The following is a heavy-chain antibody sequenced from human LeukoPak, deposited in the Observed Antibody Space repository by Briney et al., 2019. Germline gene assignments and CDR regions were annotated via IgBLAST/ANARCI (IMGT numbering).Heavy chain of an antibody. J-gene: IGHJ4*02. CDR1: GYSISNGYY. Sequence: PSETLSLTCTVSGYSISNGYYWGWIRQPPGKGLEWIGSIYHSGSIYYNPSLKSRVTISVDTSKNQLSLKLSSVTAADTAVYYCARDPVGWSGYPLGYFDYWGQGTLVTVSS. D-gene: IGHD3-3*01. V-gene: IGHV4-38-2*02. CDR3: ARDPVGWSGYPLGYFDY. CDR2: IYHSGSI.